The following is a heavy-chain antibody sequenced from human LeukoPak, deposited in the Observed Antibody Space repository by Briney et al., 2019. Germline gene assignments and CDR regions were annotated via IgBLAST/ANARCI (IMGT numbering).Heavy chain of an antibody. CDR1: GGSITSGSYY. V-gene: IGHV4-61*02. J-gene: IGHJ4*02. D-gene: IGHD3-22*01. CDR2: MYTSGST. Sequence: SETLSLTCTVSGGSITSGSYYWSWIRQPAGKGLEWIGRMYTSGSTNYNPSLKSRVTISVDTSKNQFSLKLSSVTAADTAVYYCARDISGYYKRGFDYWGQGTLVTVSS. CDR3: ARDISGYYKRGFDY.